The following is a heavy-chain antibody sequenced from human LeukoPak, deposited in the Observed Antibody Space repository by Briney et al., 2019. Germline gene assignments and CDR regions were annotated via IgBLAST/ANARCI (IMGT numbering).Heavy chain of an antibody. CDR2: IYHSGGT. CDR3: ATNGYYCIDV. D-gene: IGHD2-8*01. Sequence: SGTLSLTCAVSGGSFSSSTNWWSWVRQPPGKGLEWIGEIYHSGGTNYNPSLKSRITISVDKSQNQFSLKVNSLTAADTAVYYCATNGYYCIDVWGKGTTVTVSS. V-gene: IGHV4-4*02. J-gene: IGHJ6*03. CDR1: GGSFSSSTNW.